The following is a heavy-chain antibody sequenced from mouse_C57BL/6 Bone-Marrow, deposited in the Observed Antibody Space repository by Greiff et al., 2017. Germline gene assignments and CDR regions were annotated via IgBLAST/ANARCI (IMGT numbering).Heavy chain of an antibody. J-gene: IGHJ3*01. Sequence: QVQLKESGAELARPGASVKLSCKASGYTFTSYGISWVKQRTGQGLEWIGEIYPRSGNTYYNEKFKGKATLTADKYSSTAYMELRSLTSEDSAVYFCALHYYGSRGWFAYWGQGTLVTVSA. CDR1: GYTFTSYG. CDR3: ALHYYGSRGWFAY. D-gene: IGHD1-1*01. V-gene: IGHV1-81*01. CDR2: IYPRSGNT.